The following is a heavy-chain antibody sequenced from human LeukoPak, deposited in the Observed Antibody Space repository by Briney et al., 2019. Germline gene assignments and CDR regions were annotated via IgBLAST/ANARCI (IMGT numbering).Heavy chain of an antibody. J-gene: IGHJ4*02. D-gene: IGHD5-24*01. CDR1: GFTFSSYW. Sequence: GGSLRLSCAASGFTFSSYWMSWVRQAPGKGPQYVSTIGGSYTGGSVYYADSVKGRFTISRDNSKNTLYLQMNSLRAEDTAVYYCARDSGYSFDYWGQGTLVTVSS. V-gene: IGHV3-64*04. CDR2: IGGSYTGGSV. CDR3: ARDSGYSFDY.